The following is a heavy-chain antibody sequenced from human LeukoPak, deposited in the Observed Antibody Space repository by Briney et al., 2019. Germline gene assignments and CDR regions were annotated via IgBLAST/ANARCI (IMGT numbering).Heavy chain of an antibody. J-gene: IGHJ4*02. Sequence: ASVKVSCKTSGYTFTIYYMHWVRQAPGHALEWMGIINPSGSSTSYAQKFQGRVTMTRDTSTRAVYMELSSLRSEDTAVYYCARSHSYYYDSSGYYSDYWGQGTLVTVSS. CDR1: GYTFTIYY. V-gene: IGHV1-46*01. CDR2: INPSGSST. CDR3: ARSHSYYYDSSGYYSDY. D-gene: IGHD3-22*01.